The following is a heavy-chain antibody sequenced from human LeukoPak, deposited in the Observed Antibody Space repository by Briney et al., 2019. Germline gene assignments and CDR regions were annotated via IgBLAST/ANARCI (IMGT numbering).Heavy chain of an antibody. Sequence: QPGRSLRLSCAASGFTFSSYAMHWVRQAPGKGLEWVAVISYDGSNKYYADSVKGRFTISRDDSKNTVYLQMKSLRPEDTAVYYCAKESTTSALSTDDSWGQGTLVTVSS. V-gene: IGHV3-30-3*02. CDR1: GFTFSSYA. J-gene: IGHJ4*02. D-gene: IGHD2/OR15-2a*01. CDR2: ISYDGSNK. CDR3: AKESTTSALSTDDS.